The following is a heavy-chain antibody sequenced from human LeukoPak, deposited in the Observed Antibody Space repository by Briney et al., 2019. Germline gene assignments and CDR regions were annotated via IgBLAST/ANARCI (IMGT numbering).Heavy chain of an antibody. V-gene: IGHV3-11*04. CDR2: ISSSGSTI. CDR1: GFTFSNYY. J-gene: IGHJ4*02. D-gene: IGHD3-22*01. Sequence: GGSLRLSCAASGFTFSNYYMSWIRQAPGKGLEWVSYISSSGSTIYYADSVKGRFTISRGNAKNSLYLQMNSLRAEDTAVYYCARDRYYDSSGYYSPPDYWGQGTLVTVSS. CDR3: ARDRYYDSSGYYSPPDY.